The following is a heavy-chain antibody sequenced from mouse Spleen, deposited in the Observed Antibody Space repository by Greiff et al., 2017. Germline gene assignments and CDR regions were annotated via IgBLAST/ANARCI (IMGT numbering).Heavy chain of an antibody. CDR2: INPYNGDT. D-gene: IGHD1-2*01. Sequence: VQLQQSGPELVKPGDSVKISCKASGYSFTGYFMNWVMQSHGKSLEWIGRINPYNGDTFYNQKFKGKATLTVDKSSSTAHMELRSLTSEDSAVYYCARSDIHYYGYWYFDVWGAGTTVTVSS. CDR3: ARSDIHYYGYWYFDV. V-gene: IGHV1-20*01. J-gene: IGHJ1*01. CDR1: GYSFTGYF.